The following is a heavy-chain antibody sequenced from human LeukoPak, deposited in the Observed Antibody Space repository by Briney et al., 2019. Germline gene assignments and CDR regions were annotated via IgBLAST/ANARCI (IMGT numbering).Heavy chain of an antibody. CDR3: ARDRTVTTTRVHFYGMDV. CDR2: IIPIFGTA. CDR1: GGTFSSYA. V-gene: IGHV1-69*13. Sequence: ASVKVSCKASGGTFSSYAISWVRQAPGQGLEWMGGIIPIFGTANYAQKFQGRVTITADESTSTAYMELSSLRSEDTAVYYCARDRTVTTTRVHFYGMDVWSQGTTVTVSS. J-gene: IGHJ6*02. D-gene: IGHD4-17*01.